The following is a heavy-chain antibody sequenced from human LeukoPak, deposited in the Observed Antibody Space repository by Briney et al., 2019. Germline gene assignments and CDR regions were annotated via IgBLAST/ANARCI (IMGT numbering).Heavy chain of an antibody. CDR1: GFTFSSYD. D-gene: IGHD6-19*01. Sequence: GSLRLSCAASGFTFSSYDMHWVRQATGKGLEWVSAIGTAGDTYYPGSVKGRFTISRENAKNSLYLQMNSLRAEDTAVYYCARANKRSSGWYYYYGMDVWGQGTTVTVSS. V-gene: IGHV3-13*01. CDR2: IGTAGDT. J-gene: IGHJ6*02. CDR3: ARANKRSSGWYYYYGMDV.